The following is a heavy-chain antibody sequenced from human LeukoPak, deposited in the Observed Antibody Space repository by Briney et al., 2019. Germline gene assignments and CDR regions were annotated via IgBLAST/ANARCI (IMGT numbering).Heavy chain of an antibody. CDR2: ISYDGSNK. J-gene: IGHJ4*02. CDR1: GFTFSSYG. CDR3: ARERGSSDPYYFDY. D-gene: IGHD2-21*02. Sequence: PGRSLRLSCAASGFTFSSYGMHGVRQAPGKGLEWVAVISYDGSNKYYADSVKGRFTISRENSKNTLYLQKNSLRADDTTVYYCARERGSSDPYYFDYWGQGTLVTVSS. V-gene: IGHV3-30*03.